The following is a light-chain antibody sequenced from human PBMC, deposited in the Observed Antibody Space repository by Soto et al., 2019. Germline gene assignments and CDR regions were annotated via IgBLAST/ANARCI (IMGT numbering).Light chain of an antibody. J-gene: IGKJ4*01. Sequence: DLQMTQSPSSLSASVGDRVTITCRASQSISTYLNWYQQKPGKAPRLLIYAASTLQSGVPLRFSGSGSGTDFTLTISSLQPEDFATYYCQQSYTISVTFGGGTKVEIK. CDR2: AAS. CDR1: QSISTY. CDR3: QQSYTISVT. V-gene: IGKV1-39*01.